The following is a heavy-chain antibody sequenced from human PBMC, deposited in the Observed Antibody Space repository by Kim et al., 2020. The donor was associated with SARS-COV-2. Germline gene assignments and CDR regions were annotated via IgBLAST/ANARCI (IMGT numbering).Heavy chain of an antibody. CDR3: AMWYEFWSGFSYCYYGMDV. V-gene: IGHV3-66*01. J-gene: IGHJ6*01. D-gene: IGHD3-3*01. Sequence: GGSLRLSCAASGFTVSSNYMSWVRQAPGKGLEWVSVIYSGGSTYYADSVTGRFTISRDNSTNTLYLQMYSMRAEHTAVYYCAMWYEFWSGFSYCYYGMDV. CDR1: GFTVSSNY. CDR2: IYSGGST.